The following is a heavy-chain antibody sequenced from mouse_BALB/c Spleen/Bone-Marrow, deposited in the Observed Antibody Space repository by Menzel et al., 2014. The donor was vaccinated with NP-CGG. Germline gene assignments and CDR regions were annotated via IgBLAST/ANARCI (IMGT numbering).Heavy chain of an antibody. CDR2: IDPANGNT. CDR1: GFNIKDTY. V-gene: IGHV14-3*02. Sequence: VQLKQSGAELVKPGASVKLSCTASGFNIKDTYIHWVKQRPEQGLEWIGRIDPANGNTKYDPKFQGKATITADTSSNTAYLQLSSLTSEDPAVYYCAEITTAAYYVMDYWGQGTSVTVSS. CDR3: AEITTAAYYVMDY. J-gene: IGHJ4*01. D-gene: IGHD1-2*01.